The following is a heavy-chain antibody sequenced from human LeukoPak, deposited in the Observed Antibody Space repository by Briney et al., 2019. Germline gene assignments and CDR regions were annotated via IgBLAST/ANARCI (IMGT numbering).Heavy chain of an antibody. CDR3: ASILTVTPDFDY. Sequence: SETLSLTCTVSGGSISSSAYHCGWIRQPPGKGLEWIGSIHYSGSTYYNPSLKSRVTIFVRTSKNQFSLKLSSVTAADTAVYYCASILTVTPDFDYWGQGTLVTVSS. V-gene: IGHV4-39*01. CDR2: IHYSGST. D-gene: IGHD4-17*01. J-gene: IGHJ4*02. CDR1: GGSISSSAYH.